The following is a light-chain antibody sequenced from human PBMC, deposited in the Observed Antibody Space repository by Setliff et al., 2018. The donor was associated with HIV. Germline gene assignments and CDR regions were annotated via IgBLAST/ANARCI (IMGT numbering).Light chain of an antibody. CDR3: SSYTSSGTYV. CDR1: SSDVSVHNY. V-gene: IGLV2-14*03. Sequence: QSALAQPASVSGSPGQSITISCTGSSSDVSVHNYVSWYQQHPGKAPKLIIYDVTNRPSGVSDRFSGSKSVNTASLTISGLLAEDEADYYCSSYTSSGTYVFGTGTKVTVL. CDR2: DVT. J-gene: IGLJ1*01.